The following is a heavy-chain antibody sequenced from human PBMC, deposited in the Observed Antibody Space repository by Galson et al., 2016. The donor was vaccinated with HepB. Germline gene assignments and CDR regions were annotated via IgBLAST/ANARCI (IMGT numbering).Heavy chain of an antibody. Sequence: QSGAEVKTPGESLKISCTGSGYSFTNYWIAWVRQMPGKGLEWMGMIYPGDSDTRYSPSFQGQVTISADQSINTAYLQWSSLKASDTAMYYCARTVSIAAAGGADYWGQGTLVTVSS. V-gene: IGHV5-51*01. CDR2: IYPGDSDT. D-gene: IGHD6-13*01. CDR1: GYSFTNYW. CDR3: ARTVSIAAAGGADY. J-gene: IGHJ4*02.